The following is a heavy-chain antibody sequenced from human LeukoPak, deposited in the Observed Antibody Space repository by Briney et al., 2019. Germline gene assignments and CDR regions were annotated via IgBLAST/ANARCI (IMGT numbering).Heavy chain of an antibody. J-gene: IGHJ4*02. D-gene: IGHD5-24*01. Sequence: GGSLRLSCAASGFTFSSYAMHWVRQAPGKGLEWVAVISYDGSNKYYADSVKGRFTISRDNAKNTLYLQMSNLRIEDTAVYYCARLRSLDQWGQGTLVTVSS. V-gene: IGHV3-30*04. CDR3: ARLRSLDQ. CDR1: GFTFSSYA. CDR2: ISYDGSNK.